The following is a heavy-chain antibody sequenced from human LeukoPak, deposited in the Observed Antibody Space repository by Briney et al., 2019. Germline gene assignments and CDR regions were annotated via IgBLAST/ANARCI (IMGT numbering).Heavy chain of an antibody. J-gene: IGHJ5*02. CDR2: TKQDGSEK. Sequence: GGSLRLSCAASGFTFSSYWMSWVRQAPGKGLEWVANTKQDGSEKYYVDSVKGRFTISRDNAKNSLYVQMNSLRAEDTALYYCAREGGSGWYSGWFDPWGQGTQVTVSS. CDR1: GFTFSSYW. CDR3: AREGGSGWYSGWFDP. D-gene: IGHD6-19*01. V-gene: IGHV3-7*01.